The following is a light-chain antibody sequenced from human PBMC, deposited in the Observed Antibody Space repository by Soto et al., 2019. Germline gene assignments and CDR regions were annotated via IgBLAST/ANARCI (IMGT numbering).Light chain of an antibody. CDR3: QQYESYSAT. J-gene: IGKJ1*01. CDR2: DVS. Sequence: DIQMTQSPSALSASVGDTVTITCRASQGVSGWLAWYQQKAGKAPKLLIYDVSALKRGVPPRFSGSGSGTEFTLTISGLHPDDFATYYCQQYESYSATFGPGTRVDIK. V-gene: IGKV1-5*01. CDR1: QGVSGW.